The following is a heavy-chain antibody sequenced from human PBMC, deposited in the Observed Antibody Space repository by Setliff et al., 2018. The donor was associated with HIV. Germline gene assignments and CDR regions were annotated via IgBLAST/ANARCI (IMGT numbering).Heavy chain of an antibody. CDR1: GGTFSTYT. V-gene: IGHV1-69*13. CDR3: VRSLRHCSGGGCSSDWVYDAFDI. CDR2: IISMFGTG. J-gene: IGHJ3*02. D-gene: IGHD2-15*01. Sequence: ASVKVSCKASGGTFSTYTVNWVRQAPGRGLEWMGGIISMFGTGNYAQKFQDRVTITADESTSTAYMELTSLRSEDTAVYYCVRSLRHCSGGGCSSDWVYDAFDIWGQGTMVTVSS.